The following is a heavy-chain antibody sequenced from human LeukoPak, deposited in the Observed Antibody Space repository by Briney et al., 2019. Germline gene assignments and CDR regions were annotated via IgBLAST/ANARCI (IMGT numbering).Heavy chain of an antibody. CDR1: DGSFSGYY. CDR2: INRSGST. V-gene: IGHV4-34*01. CDR3: ATGGTFSGYYYGMDV. J-gene: IGHJ6*02. Sequence: SETLSLTCAVYDGSFSGYYWSWIRQPPGRGLEWLGEINRSGSTNYNPSLKSRVTISVDTSKNQFSLKLRSVTAADTAVYYCATGGTFSGYYYGMDVWGQGTTVTVSS. D-gene: IGHD1-7*01.